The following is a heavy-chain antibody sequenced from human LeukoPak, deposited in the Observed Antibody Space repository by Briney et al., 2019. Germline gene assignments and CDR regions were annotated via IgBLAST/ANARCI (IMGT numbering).Heavy chain of an antibody. D-gene: IGHD3-3*01. J-gene: IGHJ4*02. CDR3: ARDPGLSGYYLDH. V-gene: IGHV3-48*01. Sequence: PGGSLRLSCAASGFNFFSYNMNWVRQAPGKGLEWVSYISSSSSTIYYADSVRGRFTMSRENAKKSLSLQMNSLRAEDTAVYYCARDPGLSGYYLDHWGQGTLVTVSS. CDR2: ISSSSSTI. CDR1: GFNFFSYN.